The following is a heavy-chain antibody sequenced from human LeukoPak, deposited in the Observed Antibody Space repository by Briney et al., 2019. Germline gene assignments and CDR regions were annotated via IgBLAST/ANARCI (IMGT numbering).Heavy chain of an antibody. CDR2: IIPIFGTA. Sequence: ASVKVSCKASGGTFSSYAISWVRQAPGQGLEWMGRIIPIFGTANYAQKFQGRVTITTDESTSTAYMELSSLRSEDTAVYYCARGGSGWSIYIFDCWGQRTLVTVSS. J-gene: IGHJ4*02. D-gene: IGHD6-19*01. V-gene: IGHV1-69*05. CDR3: ARGGSGWSIYIFDC. CDR1: GGTFSSYA.